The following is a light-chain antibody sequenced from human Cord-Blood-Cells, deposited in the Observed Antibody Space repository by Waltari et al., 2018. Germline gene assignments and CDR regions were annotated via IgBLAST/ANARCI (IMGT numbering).Light chain of an antibody. V-gene: IGLV1-40*01. Sequence: QSVLTQPPSVSGAPGQRVTISCTGSSSNIGAGYDVHWYQQLPGTAPKLLIYGNSNRPSGVPDQFSGSKSGTSASLAITGLQAEDEADYYCQSYDSSLSANYVFGTGTKVTVL. CDR1: SSNIGAGYD. CDR2: GNS. J-gene: IGLJ1*01. CDR3: QSYDSSLSANYV.